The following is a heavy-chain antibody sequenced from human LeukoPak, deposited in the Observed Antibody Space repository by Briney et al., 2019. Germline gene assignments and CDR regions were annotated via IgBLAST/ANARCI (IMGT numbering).Heavy chain of an antibody. D-gene: IGHD3-3*01. CDR3: ARDCRGGDYDFWSGYFYYYYYYMDA. J-gene: IGHJ6*03. Sequence: PGGSLRLSCAASGFTFSSDWMSWVREAPGKGLEGLANIKQDGSEKYYVDSVKGRFTLSRDNAKNSLYLQMNSLRAEDTAVYYCARDCRGGDYDFWSGYFYYYYYYMDAWGKGTTVTVSS. V-gene: IGHV3-7*01. CDR2: IKQDGSEK. CDR1: GFTFSSDW.